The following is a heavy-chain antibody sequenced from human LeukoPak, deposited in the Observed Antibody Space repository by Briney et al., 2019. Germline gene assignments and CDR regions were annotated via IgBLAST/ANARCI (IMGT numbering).Heavy chain of an antibody. CDR2: IIPILGIA. Sequence: ASVKVSCKASGGTFSSYAISWVRQAPGQGLEWMGRIIPILGIANYAQKFQGRVTITADKSTSTAYMELSSLRSDDTAVYYCARAGGVLRFLEWLPVYYMDVWGKGTTVTVSS. CDR3: ARAGGVLRFLEWLPVYYMDV. V-gene: IGHV1-69*04. CDR1: GGTFSSYA. J-gene: IGHJ6*03. D-gene: IGHD3-3*01.